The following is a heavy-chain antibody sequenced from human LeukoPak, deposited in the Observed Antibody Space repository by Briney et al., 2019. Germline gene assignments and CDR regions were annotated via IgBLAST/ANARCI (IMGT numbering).Heavy chain of an antibody. V-gene: IGHV3-9*01. CDR3: AKGDETHTRYDFWSRYYYYYGMDV. J-gene: IGHJ6*02. CDR1: GFTFSSYW. CDR2: ISWNSGSI. Sequence: GGSLRLSCAASGFTFSSYWMHWVRQAPGKGLEWVSGISWNSGSIGYADSVKGRFTISRDNAKNSLYLQMNSLRAEDTALYYCAKGDETHTRYDFWSRYYYYYGMDVWGQGTTVTVSS. D-gene: IGHD3-3*01.